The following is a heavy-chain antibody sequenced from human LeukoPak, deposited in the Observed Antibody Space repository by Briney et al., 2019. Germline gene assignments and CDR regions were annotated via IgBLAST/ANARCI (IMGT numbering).Heavy chain of an antibody. CDR3: ARSRQNYDLWSGFDY. CDR2: INPNSGGT. Sequence: ASVKVSCKASGYTFTGYYMHWVRQAPGQGLEWMGWINPNSGGTNYAQKFQGRVTMTRDTSISTAYMELSRLRSDDTAVYYCARSRQNYDLWSGFDYWGQGTLVTVSS. D-gene: IGHD3-3*01. CDR1: GYTFTGYY. J-gene: IGHJ4*02. V-gene: IGHV1-2*02.